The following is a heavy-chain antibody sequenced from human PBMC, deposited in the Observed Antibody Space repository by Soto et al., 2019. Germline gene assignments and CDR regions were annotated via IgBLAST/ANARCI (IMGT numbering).Heavy chain of an antibody. Sequence: ASVKVSCKASGFTFTSSAVQWVRQARGQRLEWIGWIVVGSGNTNYAQKFQERVTITRDMSTSTAYMELSSLRSEDTAVDYCAVPFITGTQSIWAQGKMVTFSS. CDR1: GFTFTSSA. V-gene: IGHV1-58*01. CDR3: AVPFITGTQSI. CDR2: IVVGSGNT. J-gene: IGHJ3*02. D-gene: IGHD1-20*01.